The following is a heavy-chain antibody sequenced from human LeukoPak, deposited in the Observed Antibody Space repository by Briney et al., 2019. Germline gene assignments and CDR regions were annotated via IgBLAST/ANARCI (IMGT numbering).Heavy chain of an antibody. Sequence: ASVKVSCKASGYTFTGYYMHWVRQAPGQGLEWMGWINPNSGGTNYAQEFQGRVTMTRDTSISTAYMELSRLRSDDTAVYYCARPVLRYFDPFDYWGQGTLVTVSS. CDR2: INPNSGGT. CDR3: ARPVLRYFDPFDY. J-gene: IGHJ4*02. D-gene: IGHD3-9*01. CDR1: GYTFTGYY. V-gene: IGHV1-2*02.